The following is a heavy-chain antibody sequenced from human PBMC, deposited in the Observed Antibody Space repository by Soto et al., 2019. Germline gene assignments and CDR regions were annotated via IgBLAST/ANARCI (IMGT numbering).Heavy chain of an antibody. CDR3: ARGALGYCSGGSCYRYFDY. J-gene: IGHJ4*02. V-gene: IGHV4-61*08. D-gene: IGHD2-15*01. Sequence: QVQLQESGPGLVRPSETLSLTCTVSGGSISSGDFYWAWIRQPPGKGLEWIGYIRFSGSTNYNPSLTSRATFSVDTSKNLFSMKMSSVTAAVTAVYHCARGALGYCSGGSCYRYFDYWGQGTLVTVSS. CDR2: IRFSGST. CDR1: GGSISSGDFY.